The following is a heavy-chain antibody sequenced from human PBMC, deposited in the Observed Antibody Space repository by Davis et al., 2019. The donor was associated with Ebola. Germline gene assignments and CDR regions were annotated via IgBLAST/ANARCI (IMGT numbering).Heavy chain of an antibody. CDR3: ARSVPGIAVAGYFDY. V-gene: IGHV3-74*01. CDR1: GFTFSSYW. CDR2: ISSDGSIT. D-gene: IGHD6-19*01. J-gene: IGHJ4*02. Sequence: HTGGSLRLSCAVSGFTFSSYWMHWVRQVPGKGLVWVSRISSDGSITSYAGSVKGRFTISRDNAKNTLYLQMNSLRAEDTAVYYCARSVPGIAVAGYFDYWGQGTLVTVSS.